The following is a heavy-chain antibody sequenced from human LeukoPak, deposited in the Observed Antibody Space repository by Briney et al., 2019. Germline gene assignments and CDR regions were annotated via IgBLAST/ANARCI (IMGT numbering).Heavy chain of an antibody. CDR3: ARDRWELPYYYYGMDV. CDR2: INPNSGGT. D-gene: IGHD1-26*01. Sequence: GASVKVSCKASGYTFTGYYMHWVRQAPGQGLEWMGWINPNSGGTNYAQKFQGRVTMTRDTSISTAYMELGRLRSDDTAVYYCARDRWELPYYYYGMDVWGQGTTVTVSS. J-gene: IGHJ6*02. CDR1: GYTFTGYY. V-gene: IGHV1-2*02.